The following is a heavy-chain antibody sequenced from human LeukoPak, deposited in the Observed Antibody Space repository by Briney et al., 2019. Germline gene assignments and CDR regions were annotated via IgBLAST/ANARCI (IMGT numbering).Heavy chain of an antibody. CDR1: GFTFSSYG. Sequence: PGRSLRLSCAASGFTFSSYGMHGVRQAPRKGLEWVAVISYDGSNKYYADSVKGRFTISRDNSKNTLYLQMNSLRAEDTAVYYCAKTSNWGVPTQRYYYYGMDVWGQGTTVTVSS. D-gene: IGHD7-27*01. V-gene: IGHV3-30*18. CDR2: ISYDGSNK. J-gene: IGHJ6*02. CDR3: AKTSNWGVPTQRYYYYGMDV.